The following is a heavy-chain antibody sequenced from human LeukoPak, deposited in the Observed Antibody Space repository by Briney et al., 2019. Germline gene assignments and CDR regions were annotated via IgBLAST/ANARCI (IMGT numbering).Heavy chain of an antibody. CDR2: TVSEIDGGTT. Sequence: GGSLRLSCAASGFTFNYAWMSWVRQVPGKGLEWVGQTVSEIDGGTTDYATPVKGRFTISRDDSKSTLYLQMNSLKTEDTAVYYCARGDVWGSYPLHYWGQGTLVTVSS. CDR1: GFTFNYAW. J-gene: IGHJ4*02. CDR3: ARGDVWGSYPLHY. D-gene: IGHD3-16*02. V-gene: IGHV3-15*04.